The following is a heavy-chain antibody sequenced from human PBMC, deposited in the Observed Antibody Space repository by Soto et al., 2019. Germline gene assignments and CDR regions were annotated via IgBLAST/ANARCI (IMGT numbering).Heavy chain of an antibody. J-gene: IGHJ4*02. CDR1: GFTVSSYY. D-gene: IGHD3-3*01. V-gene: IGHV3-53*01. Sequence: EVQLLEPGGGLIQPGGSLRLSCAASGFTVSSYYMNWVRQAPGKGLEWVSVIYTGGNTYYADSVKGRYTISRDNSKNTQYLQMNNRRAEDTAVYYCASGVDYGGQGTLVTVSS. CDR2: IYTGGNT. CDR3: ASGVDY.